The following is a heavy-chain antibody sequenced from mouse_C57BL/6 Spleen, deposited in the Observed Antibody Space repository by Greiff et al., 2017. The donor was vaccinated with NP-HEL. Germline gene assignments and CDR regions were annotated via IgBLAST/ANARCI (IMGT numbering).Heavy chain of an antibody. CDR3: ARGELPNDFDD. V-gene: IGHV3-6*01. D-gene: IGHD1-1*01. CDR2: ISYDGSN. J-gene: IGHJ2*01. CDR1: GYSITSGYY. Sequence: EVKLQESGPGLVKPSQSLSLTCSVTGYSITSGYYWNWIRQFPGNKLEWRGHISYDGSNNYNPSLKNRISITRDKSKNQFSLKLNSVTTEDTATDYCARGELPNDFDDWGQGTTLTVSS.